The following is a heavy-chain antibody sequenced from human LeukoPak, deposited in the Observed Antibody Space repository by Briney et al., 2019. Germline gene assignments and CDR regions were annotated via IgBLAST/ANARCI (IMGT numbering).Heavy chain of an antibody. J-gene: IGHJ4*02. CDR3: ARVSSSWLHFDY. CDR1: GYTFTGYY. V-gene: IGHV1-2*02. D-gene: IGHD6-13*01. Sequence: ASVKVSCKASGYTFTGYYMHWVRQAPGQGLERMGWINPNSGGTNYAQKFQGRVTMTRDTSISTAYMELSRLRSDDTAVYYCARVSSSWLHFDYWGQGTLVTVSS. CDR2: INPNSGGT.